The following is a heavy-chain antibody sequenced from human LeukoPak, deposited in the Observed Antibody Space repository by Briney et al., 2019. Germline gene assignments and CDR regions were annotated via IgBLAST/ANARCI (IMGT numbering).Heavy chain of an antibody. CDR1: GGSISSSSYY. CDR3: ARAVEFDY. J-gene: IGHJ4*02. CDR2: IYYSGST. V-gene: IGHV4-39*01. Sequence: SETLSLTCTVSGGSISSSSYYWGWIRQPPGKGLEWIGSIYYSGSTYYNPSLKSRVTISVDTSKNQFSLKLSSVTAADTAVYYCARAVEFDYWGQGTLVTVSS.